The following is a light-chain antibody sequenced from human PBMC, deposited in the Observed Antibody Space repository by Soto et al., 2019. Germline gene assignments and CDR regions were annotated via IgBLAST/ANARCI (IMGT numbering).Light chain of an antibody. CDR3: QQYGRSPFT. CDR1: QRVSSNN. V-gene: IGKV3-20*01. CDR2: GAS. Sequence: EIVLTQSPGTLALSPGERATLSCRASQRVSSNNLAWYQQRPGQAPRVVIYGASTRATGIPERFSGSGSGTDFTLTIRRLEPEDFAVYYCQQYGRSPFTFGPGNKEDLK. J-gene: IGKJ3*01.